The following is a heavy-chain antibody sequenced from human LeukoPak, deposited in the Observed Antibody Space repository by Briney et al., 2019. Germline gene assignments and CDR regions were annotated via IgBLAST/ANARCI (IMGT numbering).Heavy chain of an antibody. CDR2: ISSDGDST. CDR3: TRSEAKGFDY. CDR1: GFTFSSHA. V-gene: IGHV3-64D*09. Sequence: PRGSLRLSCSASGFTFSSHAMHWVRRTPGKGLEYVSGISSDGDSTYYADSVKGRFIISRENSKNTLYLQMSSLRPEDTAVYYCTRSEAKGFDYWGQGALLTVSS. D-gene: IGHD3-3*01. J-gene: IGHJ4*02.